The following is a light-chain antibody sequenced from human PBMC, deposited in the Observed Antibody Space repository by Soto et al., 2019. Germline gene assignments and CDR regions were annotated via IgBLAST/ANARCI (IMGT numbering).Light chain of an antibody. CDR1: QSVSSN. CDR3: QQYNNWPRT. V-gene: IGKV3-15*01. J-gene: IGKJ1*01. Sequence: EIVMTQSPATLSVSPGERATLSCRASQSVSSNLAWYQQKPGQAPRLLIYGASTRATGIPARFSGSGSGTEYTLTIGSLQSVDFAVYYCQQYNNWPRTFGQGTKVEIK. CDR2: GAS.